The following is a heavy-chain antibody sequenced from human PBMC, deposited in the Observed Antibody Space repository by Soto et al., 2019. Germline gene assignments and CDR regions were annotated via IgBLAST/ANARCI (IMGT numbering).Heavy chain of an antibody. D-gene: IGHD6-13*01. CDR3: ARERWTAAGAFDY. V-gene: IGHV3-7*01. CDR1: GFTFSSYW. CDR2: IKQDGSEK. Sequence: AASGFTFSSYWMSWVRQAPGKGLEWVANIKQDGSEKYYVDSVKGRFTISRDNAKNSLYLQMNSLRAEDTAVYHCARERWTAAGAFDYWGQGTLVTVSS. J-gene: IGHJ4*02.